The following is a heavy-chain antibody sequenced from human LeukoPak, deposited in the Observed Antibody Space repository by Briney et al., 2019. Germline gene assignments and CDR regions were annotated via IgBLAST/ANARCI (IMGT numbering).Heavy chain of an antibody. J-gene: IGHJ2*01. CDR2: IHYSGNT. D-gene: IGHD6-13*01. CDR3: ARRFLHSPSWYPGWYLDL. V-gene: IGHV4-59*08. CDR1: GGSTGGSISTYY. Sequence: PSETLSLTCTVSGGSTGGSISTYYWSWIRQPPGKGLEWIGYIHYSGNTNYNPSLKSRVTMSVDTSKNQFSLKLSSVTAADTAVFYCARRFLHSPSWYPGWYLDLWGRGTLFTVSS.